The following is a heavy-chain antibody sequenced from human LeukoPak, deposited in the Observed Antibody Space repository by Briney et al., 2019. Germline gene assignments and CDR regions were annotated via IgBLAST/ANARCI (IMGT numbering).Heavy chain of an antibody. D-gene: IGHD6-19*01. Sequence: ASVKVSCKASGYIFTNYGINWVRQAPGQGLEWMGWTSDDNSKTINAQKVQGRVTMTTYTSTSTAYMELRSLRSDDTAVYYCARASSSGPNTGAWYWGQGTLVTVSS. CDR2: TSDDNSKT. V-gene: IGHV1-18*01. J-gene: IGHJ4*02. CDR1: GYIFTNYG. CDR3: ARASSSGPNTGAWY.